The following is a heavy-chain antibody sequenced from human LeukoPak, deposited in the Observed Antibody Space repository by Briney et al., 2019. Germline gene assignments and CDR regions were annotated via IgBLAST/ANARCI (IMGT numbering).Heavy chain of an antibody. CDR1: GGSISSYY. Sequence: SETLSLTCTVSGGSISSYYWSWIRQPAGKGLEWIGRIYTSGSTNYNPSLKSRVTMSVDTSKNQFSLKLSSVTAADTAVYYCATSHYYDSSGYSAYYYYYMDVWGKGTTVTVSS. D-gene: IGHD3-22*01. CDR3: ATSHYYDSSGYSAYYYYYMDV. CDR2: IYTSGST. J-gene: IGHJ6*03. V-gene: IGHV4-4*07.